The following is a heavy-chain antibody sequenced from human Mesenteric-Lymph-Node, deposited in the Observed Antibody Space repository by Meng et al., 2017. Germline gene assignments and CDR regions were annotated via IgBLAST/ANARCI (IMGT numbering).Heavy chain of an antibody. D-gene: IGHD3-10*01. CDR2: IEYDGSQK. CDR1: GFTFSTYS. J-gene: IGHJ4*02. Sequence: GESLKISCAASGFTFSTYSMNWVRQAPGKGLEWVAHIEYDGSQKYYADSVKGRFTISRDNSKNTLYLQMNSLRAEDTAVYYCARDSLWFGEFHFDYWGQGTLVTVSS. CDR3: ARDSLWFGEFHFDY. V-gene: IGHV3-7*01.